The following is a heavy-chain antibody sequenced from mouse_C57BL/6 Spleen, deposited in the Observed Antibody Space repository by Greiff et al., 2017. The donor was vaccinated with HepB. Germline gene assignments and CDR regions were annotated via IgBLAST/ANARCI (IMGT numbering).Heavy chain of an antibody. CDR2: ISDGGSYT. V-gene: IGHV5-4*01. CDR1: GFTFSSYA. CDR3: ARDLGYYDYDGFAY. D-gene: IGHD2-4*01. J-gene: IGHJ3*01. Sequence: EVHLVESGGGLVKPGGSLKLSCAASGFTFSSYAMSWVRQTPEKRLEWVATISDGGSYTYYPDNVKGRFTISRDNAKNNLYLQMSHLKSEDTAMYYCARDLGYYDYDGFAYWGQGTLVTVSA.